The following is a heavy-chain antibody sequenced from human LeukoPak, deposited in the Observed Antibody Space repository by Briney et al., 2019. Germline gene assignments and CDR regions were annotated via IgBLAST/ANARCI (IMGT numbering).Heavy chain of an antibody. V-gene: IGHV3-30*03. J-gene: IGHJ4*02. D-gene: IGHD1-26*01. Sequence: GGSLRLSCAASGFTFSSYGMHWVRQAPGKGLEWVAVISYDGSNKYYADSVKGRFTISRDNSKNTLYLQMNSLRAEDTAAYYCATERSGSYSYWGQGTLVTVSS. CDR2: ISYDGSNK. CDR1: GFTFSSYG. CDR3: ATERSGSYSY.